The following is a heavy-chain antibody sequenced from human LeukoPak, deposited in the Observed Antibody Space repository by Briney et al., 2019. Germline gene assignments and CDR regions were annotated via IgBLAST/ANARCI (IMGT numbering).Heavy chain of an antibody. V-gene: IGHV1-69*13. D-gene: IGHD3-10*01. J-gene: IGHJ4*02. CDR2: IIPIFGTA. CDR1: GGTFSSYA. CDR3: ARSQWYYYGSGSYYAPYYFDY. Sequence: RASVKVSCKASGGTFSSYAISWVRQAPGQGLEWMGGIIPIFGTANYAQKFQGRVTITADESTSTAYMELSSLRSEDTAVYYCARSQWYYYGSGSYYAPYYFDYWGQGTLVTVSS.